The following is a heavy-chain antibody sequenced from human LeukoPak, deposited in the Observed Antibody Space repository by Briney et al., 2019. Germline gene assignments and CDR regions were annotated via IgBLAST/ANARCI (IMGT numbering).Heavy chain of an antibody. D-gene: IGHD6-19*01. CDR2: IYYSGNT. CDR1: GGSISSYY. V-gene: IGHV4-59*01. Sequence: SETLSLTCTVSGGSISSYYWSWIRQPPGKGLEWIGYIYYSGNTNDNPPLKSRVTISIDTSKNQFSLKMSSVTAADTAVYYCARVGSGCFDYWGQGTLVTVSS. CDR3: ARVGSGCFDY. J-gene: IGHJ4*02.